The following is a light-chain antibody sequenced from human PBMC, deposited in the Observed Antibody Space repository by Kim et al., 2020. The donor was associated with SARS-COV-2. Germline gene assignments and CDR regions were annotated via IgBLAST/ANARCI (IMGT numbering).Light chain of an antibody. CDR3: SSYAGSNNFVV. V-gene: IGLV2-8*01. CDR1: SSDIGGYNY. Sequence: QAVTISCTGTSSDIGGYNYVSWYQQHPGKVPKLVIYEVSKRPSGVPDRFSGSKSDNTASLTVSGLQAEDEADYYCSSYAGSNNFVVFGGGTKLTVL. J-gene: IGLJ2*01. CDR2: EVS.